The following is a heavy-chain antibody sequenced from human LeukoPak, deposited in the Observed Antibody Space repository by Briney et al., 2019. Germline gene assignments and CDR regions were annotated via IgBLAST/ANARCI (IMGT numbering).Heavy chain of an antibody. CDR1: GYTFTSYG. Sequence: GASVKVSCKASGYTFTSYGISWVRQAPGQGLEWMGWISAYNGNTNYAQKLQGRVTMTTDTSTSTAYMELRSLRSDDTAVYYCARFHYYDSSGSDNWFDPWGQGTLVTVSS. D-gene: IGHD3-22*01. CDR3: ARFHYYDSSGSDNWFDP. V-gene: IGHV1-18*01. J-gene: IGHJ5*02. CDR2: ISAYNGNT.